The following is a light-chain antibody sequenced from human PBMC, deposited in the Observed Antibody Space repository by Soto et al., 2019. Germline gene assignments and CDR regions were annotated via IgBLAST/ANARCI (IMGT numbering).Light chain of an antibody. J-gene: IGLJ1*01. V-gene: IGLV2-14*01. CDR1: SRDVGGYNS. Sequence: QSALTQPASVSGSPGLSIAISCTGTSRDVGGYNSVSWYQQQPGKVPKLMIYDVSNRPSGVSNRFSGSKSGNTASLTISGLQAEDEGDYYCSSYTPGGYYVFGTGTKVTVL. CDR2: DVS. CDR3: SSYTPGGYYV.